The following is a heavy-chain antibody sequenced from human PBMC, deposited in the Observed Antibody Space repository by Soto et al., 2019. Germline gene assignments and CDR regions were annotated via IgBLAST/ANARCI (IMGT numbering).Heavy chain of an antibody. V-gene: IGHV4-39*01. CDR3: ASMYSNFDY. J-gene: IGHJ4*02. Sequence: SETLSLTCTVSGGSISSSSYYWGWIRQPPGRGLEWIGSIYYSGSTYYNPSLKSRVTISVDTSKNQFSLKLSSVTAADTAVYYCASMYSNFDYWGQGTLVTVSS. CDR2: IYYSGST. D-gene: IGHD4-4*01. CDR1: GGSISSSSYY.